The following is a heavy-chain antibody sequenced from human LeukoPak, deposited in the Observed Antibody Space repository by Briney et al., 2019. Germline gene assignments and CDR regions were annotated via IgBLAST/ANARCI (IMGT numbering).Heavy chain of an antibody. Sequence: SETLSLTCTVSGGSVSSGSYYWSWIRQPPGKGLEWIGYIYYSGSTYYNPSLKSRVTISVDTSKNQFSLKLSSVTAADTAVYYCERERGQGGTIDYWGQGTLVTVSS. V-gene: IGHV4-31*03. J-gene: IGHJ4*02. CDR1: GGSVSSGSYY. CDR3: ERERGQGGTIDY. D-gene: IGHD2-15*01. CDR2: IYYSGST.